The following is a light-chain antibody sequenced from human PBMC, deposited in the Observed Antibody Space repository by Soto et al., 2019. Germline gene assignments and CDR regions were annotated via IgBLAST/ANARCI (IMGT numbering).Light chain of an antibody. J-gene: IGKJ4*01. CDR2: LGS. CDR3: MQALQTPLT. Sequence: DVVMTQSPLSLPVTPGEPASISCRSSQSLLHSDGYKYLDWFLQRPGQSPQVLIYLGSNRAPGVPDSFSGSGSGTDFTLKISRVEAEDVGVYYCMQALQTPLTFGGGTKVEIK. CDR1: QSLLHSDGYKY. V-gene: IGKV2-28*01.